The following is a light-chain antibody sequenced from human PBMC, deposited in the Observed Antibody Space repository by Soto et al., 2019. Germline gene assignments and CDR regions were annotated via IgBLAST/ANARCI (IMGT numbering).Light chain of an antibody. V-gene: IGKV3-20*01. CDR1: QSVSSSY. CDR3: QQYVSLPIT. J-gene: IGKJ5*01. Sequence: EIVLTQSPGTMSLSPLERPSLSWKASQSVSSSYLAWYQQKPGQAPRLLIYGASSRATGIPDRFSGSGSGTDFTLTISRVEPEDFAVYYCQQYVSLPITFGQGTRLEI. CDR2: GAS.